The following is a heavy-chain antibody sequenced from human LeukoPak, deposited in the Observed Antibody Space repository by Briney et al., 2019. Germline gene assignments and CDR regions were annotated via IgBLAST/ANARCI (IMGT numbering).Heavy chain of an antibody. CDR2: IYYSGST. CDR3: ARITFGGVIPFDY. V-gene: IGHV4-39*07. CDR1: GGSISSSSYY. J-gene: IGHJ4*02. D-gene: IGHD3-16*01. Sequence: SETLSLTCTVSGGSISSSSYYWGWIRQPPGKGLEWIGSIYYSGSTYYNPSLKSRVTISVDTSKNQFSLKLSSVTAADTAVYYCARITFGGVIPFDYWGQGTLVTVSS.